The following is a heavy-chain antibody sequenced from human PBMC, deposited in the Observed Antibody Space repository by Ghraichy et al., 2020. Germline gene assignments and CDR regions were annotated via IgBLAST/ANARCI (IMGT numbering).Heavy chain of an antibody. CDR1: GFTFSSSW. V-gene: IGHV3-21*01. CDR3: ARRAPYCGSTSCYDY. J-gene: IGHJ4*02. D-gene: IGHD2-2*01. Sequence: GGSLRLSCAASGFTFSSSWMIWVRQAPGRGLEWVASIYSTGKYIYYADSVMGRFTISRDDSENSLYLQMDSLRAEETAVYYCARRAPYCGSTSCYDYWGQGTLVTVSS. CDR2: IYSTGKYI.